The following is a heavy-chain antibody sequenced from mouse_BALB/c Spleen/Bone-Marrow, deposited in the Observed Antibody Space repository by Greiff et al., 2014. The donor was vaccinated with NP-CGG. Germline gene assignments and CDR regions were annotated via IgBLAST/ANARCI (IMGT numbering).Heavy chain of an antibody. J-gene: IGHJ4*01. D-gene: IGHD1-1*01. CDR2: IWGGGST. CDR3: SKHAGTVVGGIMDY. V-gene: IGHV2-6-5*01. Sequence: QVHVKQSGPGLVAPSQSLSITCTVSGFSLTDYGVSWIRQPPGKGLEWLGVIWGGGSTYYNSAVKSRLSISKDNSKSQVFLKMNSLQTGDTAMYYCSKHAGTVVGGIMDYWGQGTSVTVSS. CDR1: GFSLTDYG.